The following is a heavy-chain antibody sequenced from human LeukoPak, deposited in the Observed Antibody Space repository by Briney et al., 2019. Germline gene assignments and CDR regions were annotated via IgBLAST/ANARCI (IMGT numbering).Heavy chain of an antibody. Sequence: GGSLRLSYAASGFTFSTHGMSWVRQSPGKGLEWVSTISGDRTNTHYADSVKGRFSISRDNSRNTLYLQMNSLTVEDTALYYCAHDAGPTGNPFFDYWGQGTLVTVSS. J-gene: IGHJ4*02. CDR1: GFTFSTHG. D-gene: IGHD4-11*01. CDR3: AHDAGPTGNPFFDY. CDR2: ISGDRTNT. V-gene: IGHV3-23*01.